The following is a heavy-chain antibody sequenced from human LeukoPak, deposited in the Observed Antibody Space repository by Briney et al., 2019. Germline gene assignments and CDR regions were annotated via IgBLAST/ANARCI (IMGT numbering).Heavy chain of an antibody. J-gene: IGHJ4*02. CDR1: GGSISSSSYY. V-gene: IGHV4-39*01. CDR2: IYYSGST. CDR3: ARAYDYVWGSYQTAFDY. Sequence: SETLSLTCTVSGGSISSSSYYWGWIRQPPGKGLEWIESIYYSGSTYYNPSLKSRVTISVDTSKNQFSLKLSSVTAADTAVYYCARAYDYVWGSYQTAFDYWGQGTLVTVSS. D-gene: IGHD3-16*02.